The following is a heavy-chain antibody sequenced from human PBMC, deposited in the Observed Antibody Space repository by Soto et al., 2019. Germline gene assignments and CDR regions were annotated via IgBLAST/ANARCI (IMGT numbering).Heavy chain of an antibody. D-gene: IGHD2-15*01. V-gene: IGHV4-31*03. CDR2: IYYSGST. J-gene: IGHJ5*02. CDR1: GGSISSGGYY. Sequence: QVQLQESGPGLVKPSQTLSLTCTVSGGSISSGGYYWSWIRQHPGKGLEWIGYIYYSGSTYYNPSRKSRVTISVDTSKNQFSLKLSSVTAADTAVYYCARGPWVVAATPRLSWFDPWGQGTLVTVSS. CDR3: ARGPWVVAATPRLSWFDP.